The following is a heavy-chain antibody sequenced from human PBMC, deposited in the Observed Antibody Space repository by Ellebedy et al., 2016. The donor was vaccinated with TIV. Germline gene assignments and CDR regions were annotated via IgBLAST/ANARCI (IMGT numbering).Heavy chain of an antibody. CDR3: ARRGSYGDYAVQVNSWFDR. CDR2: IRGDSVK. V-gene: IGHV3-7*01. J-gene: IGHJ5*02. D-gene: IGHD4-17*01. CDR1: GFSFRSYW. Sequence: PGGSLRLSCAASGFSFRSYWMSWVRQAPGKGLEWVANIRGDSVKYYVDSVKGRFAISRDNSDNSPYLQMNSLRVEDTAVYYCARRGSYGDYAVQVNSWFDRWGQGALVTVSS.